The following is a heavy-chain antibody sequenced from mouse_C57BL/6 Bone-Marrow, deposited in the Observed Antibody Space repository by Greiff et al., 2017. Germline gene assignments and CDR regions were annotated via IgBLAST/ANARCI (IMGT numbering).Heavy chain of an antibody. V-gene: IGHV1-55*01. CDR1: GYTFTSYW. J-gene: IGHJ1*03. Sequence: VQLQQSGAELVKPGASVKMSCKASGYTFTSYWITWVKQRPGQGLEWIGDIYPGSGSTNYNEKFKSKATLTVDTSSSTAYMQLSSLTSEDSAVSYCAKPYCSNYWYFDVWGRGTAVTVSS. CDR2: IYPGSGST. CDR3: AKPYCSNYWYFDV. D-gene: IGHD2-5*01.